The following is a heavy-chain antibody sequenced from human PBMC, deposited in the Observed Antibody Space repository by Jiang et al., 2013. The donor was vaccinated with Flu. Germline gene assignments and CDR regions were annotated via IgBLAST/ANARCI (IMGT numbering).Heavy chain of an antibody. D-gene: IGHD3-10*01. CDR2: SIIWEH. CDR3: ARDISSGRGYNWFDP. V-gene: IGHV4-39*07. CDR1: GGSISSSSYY. J-gene: IGHJ5*02. Sequence: KPSETLSLTCTVSGGSISSSSYYWGWIRQPPGRGWSGLGVSIIWEHLLQPSLKSRVTISVDTSKNQFSLKLSSVTAADTAVYYCARDISSGRGYNWFDPWGQGTLVTVSS.